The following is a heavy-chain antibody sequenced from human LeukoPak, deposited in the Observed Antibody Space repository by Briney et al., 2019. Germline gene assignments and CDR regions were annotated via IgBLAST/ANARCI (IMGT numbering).Heavy chain of an antibody. J-gene: IGHJ3*01. CDR2: IPWDSATK. D-gene: IGHD6-19*01. V-gene: IGHV3-9*01. CDR3: AKPKAVDGTSSSPSGWDAFDF. CDR1: GFSFDANG. Sequence: GRSLRLSCAASGFSFDANGTHCVRQAPGDGIEWVSCIPWDSATKGHADSVRGPLAISRDKAKNSLYRQMNSLRADATAMYYCAKPKAVDGTSSSPSGWDAFDFWGQGTMVTVSS.